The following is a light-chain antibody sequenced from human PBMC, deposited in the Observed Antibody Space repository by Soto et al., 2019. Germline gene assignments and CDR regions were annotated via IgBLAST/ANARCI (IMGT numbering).Light chain of an antibody. CDR3: LKYGRSPGWT. CDR2: AAS. J-gene: IGKJ1*01. Sequence: EIVMTESPATLSVSPGERATLSCRASQSVSSDFLAWYQLKPGQAPRLLIYAASSRASGIPDRFSGSGSETEFTLTISRLEPEDFAVYYCLKYGRSPGWTFGQGTKVDIK. V-gene: IGKV3-20*01. CDR1: QSVSSDF.